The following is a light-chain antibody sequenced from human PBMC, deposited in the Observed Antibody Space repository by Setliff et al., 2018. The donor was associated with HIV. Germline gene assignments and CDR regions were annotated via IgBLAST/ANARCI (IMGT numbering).Light chain of an antibody. CDR1: NIGSKS. V-gene: IGLV3-21*04. CDR3: QVWDSSSGLYV. CDR2: YDS. J-gene: IGLJ1*01. Sequence: SYELTQPPSVSVAPGKTARITGGGNNIGSKSVHWYQQKPGQAPVLVIYYDSDRPSGIPERFSGPNSGNTATLTITRVEAGEEADYYCQVWDSSSGLYVFGTGTKVTVL.